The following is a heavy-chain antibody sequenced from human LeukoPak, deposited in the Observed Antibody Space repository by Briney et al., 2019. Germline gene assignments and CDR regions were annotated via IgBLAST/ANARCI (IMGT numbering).Heavy chain of an antibody. CDR2: ISYDGSNK. V-gene: IGHV3-30-3*01. Sequence: PGGSLRLSCAASGFTFSSYATHWVRQAPGKGLEWVAVISYDGSNKYYADSVKGRFTISRDNSKNTLYLQMNSLRAEDTAVYYCARDRVVVATIFDYWGQGTLVTVSS. D-gene: IGHD5-12*01. CDR3: ARDRVVVATIFDY. CDR1: GFTFSSYA. J-gene: IGHJ4*02.